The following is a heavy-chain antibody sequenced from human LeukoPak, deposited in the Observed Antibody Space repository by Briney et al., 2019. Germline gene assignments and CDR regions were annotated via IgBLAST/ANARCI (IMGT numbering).Heavy chain of an antibody. CDR1: GGSITSYY. V-gene: IGHV4-59*01. D-gene: IGHD2-15*01. CDR2: IYYSGTT. J-gene: IGHJ5*02. CDR3: VRSKSGAYGWFDP. Sequence: SETLSLTCTVSGGSITSYYWSWSRQPPGKGLERIGYIYYSGTTNYNPSLKSRVTISVDTSKNQFSLKVNSVTAADTAVYYCVRSKSGAYGWFDPWGQGTLVTVSS.